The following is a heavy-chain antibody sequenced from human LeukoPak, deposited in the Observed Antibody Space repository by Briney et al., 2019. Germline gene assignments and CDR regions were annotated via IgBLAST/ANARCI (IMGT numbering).Heavy chain of an antibody. CDR1: GFTFRSYG. V-gene: IGHV3-23*01. Sequence: GGSLRLSCAASGFTFRSYGMSWVRQAPGKGLEWVSSISGSGGSTYFADSVKGRFTISRDNSKNTLYLQMNSLRAEDTAVYYCAGTGVTEYYFDYWGQGTLVTVSS. CDR2: ISGSGGST. CDR3: AGTGVTEYYFDY. D-gene: IGHD7-27*01. J-gene: IGHJ4*02.